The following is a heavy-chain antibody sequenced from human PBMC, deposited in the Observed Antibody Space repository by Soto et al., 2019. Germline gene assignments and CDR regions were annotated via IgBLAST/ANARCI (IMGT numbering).Heavy chain of an antibody. J-gene: IGHJ6*01. CDR2: INPNSGGT. CDR3: ARKGCRGGRCHLEV. V-gene: IGHV1-2*02. D-gene: IGHD2-15*01. CDR1: GYTFTGYY. Sequence: ASVKVSCQDSGYTFTGYYMHWVRQAPGQGLEWMGWINPNSGGTNYAQKFQGRVTMTRDTSISTAHMELSRLRSDDTAVYYCARKGCRGGRCHLEVWGQGTTVTVSS.